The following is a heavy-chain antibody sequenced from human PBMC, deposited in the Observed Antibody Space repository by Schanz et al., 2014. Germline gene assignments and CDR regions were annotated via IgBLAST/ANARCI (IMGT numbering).Heavy chain of an antibody. CDR2: IKPDGSEK. D-gene: IGHD1-26*01. CDR1: GFTFSAYW. Sequence: VQLVESGGGVVQPGGSLRLSCAASGFTFSAYWMTWVRQAPGKGLDWVGIIKPDGSEKFYVDSVKGRFTISRDNAKNLTYLHLNSLRAEDTAVYYCAREVGGSFGQHYWGQGALVTVSS. CDR3: AREVGGSFGQHY. J-gene: IGHJ4*02. V-gene: IGHV3-7*01.